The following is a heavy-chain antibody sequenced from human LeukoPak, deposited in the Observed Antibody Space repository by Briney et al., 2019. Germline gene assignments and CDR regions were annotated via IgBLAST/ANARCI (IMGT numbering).Heavy chain of an antibody. CDR1: GGTFSSYA. CDR2: INPNSGGT. CDR3: ASYSSTDRLYYYYGMDV. Sequence: ASVKVSCKASGGTFSSYAISWVRQAPGQGLEWMGRINPNSGGTNYAQKFQGRVTMTRDTSISTAYMELSRLRSDDTAVYYCASYSSTDRLYYYYGMDVWGQGTTVTVSS. V-gene: IGHV1-2*06. D-gene: IGHD6-13*01. J-gene: IGHJ6*02.